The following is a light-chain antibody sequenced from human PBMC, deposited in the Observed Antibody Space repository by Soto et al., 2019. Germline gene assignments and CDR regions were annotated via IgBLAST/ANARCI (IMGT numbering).Light chain of an antibody. V-gene: IGLV2-14*03. Sequence: QSVLTQPASVSGFPGRSITISCTGTSSDVGGNKYVSWYQHYPGKAPKLMICDVSNRPSGVSNRFSGSKSGNTASLTISGLQAEDEADYYCSAFTGTTYVFGTGTKVTVL. CDR1: SSDVGGNKY. CDR2: DVS. CDR3: SAFTGTTYV. J-gene: IGLJ1*01.